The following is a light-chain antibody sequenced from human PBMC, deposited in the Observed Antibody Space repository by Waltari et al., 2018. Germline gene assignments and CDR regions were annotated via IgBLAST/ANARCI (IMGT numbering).Light chain of an antibody. J-gene: IGLJ2*01. CDR2: NVH. V-gene: IGLV2-14*03. CDR3: GSYRSGSTLV. Sequence: QSALTQPASVSGSPGQSIAIPCTGTSSDIGGHIHVSWYQQHPGKAPKIIISNVHNRPSGVSDRFSGSKSGNTASLTISGLQAEDEADYYCGSYRSGSTLVFGGGTRLTVL. CDR1: SSDIGGHIH.